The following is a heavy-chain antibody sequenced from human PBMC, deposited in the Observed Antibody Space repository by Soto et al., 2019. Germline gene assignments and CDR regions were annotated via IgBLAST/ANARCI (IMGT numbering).Heavy chain of an antibody. Sequence: ASVKVSCKASGYTFTSYAMHWVRQAPGQRLEWMGWINAGNGNTKYSQKFQGRVTITRDTSASTAYMELSSLRSEDTAVYYCARERGRYSYGYGPEDYFDYWGQGTLVTVSS. CDR1: GYTFTSYA. CDR3: ARERGRYSYGYGPEDYFDY. J-gene: IGHJ4*02. D-gene: IGHD5-18*01. V-gene: IGHV1-3*01. CDR2: INAGNGNT.